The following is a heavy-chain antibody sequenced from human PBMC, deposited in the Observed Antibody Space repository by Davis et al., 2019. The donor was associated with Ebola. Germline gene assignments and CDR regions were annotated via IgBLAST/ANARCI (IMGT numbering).Heavy chain of an antibody. J-gene: IGHJ6*02. CDR3: ARDIPVSYFDWLGHMDV. Sequence: GGSLRLSCAASGFTFSSYAMSWVRQAPGKGLEWVSAISGSGGSTYYADSVKGRFTISRDNSKNTLYLQMNSLRAEDTAVYYCARDIPVSYFDWLGHMDVWGQGTTVTVSS. D-gene: IGHD3-9*01. V-gene: IGHV3-23*01. CDR1: GFTFSSYA. CDR2: ISGSGGST.